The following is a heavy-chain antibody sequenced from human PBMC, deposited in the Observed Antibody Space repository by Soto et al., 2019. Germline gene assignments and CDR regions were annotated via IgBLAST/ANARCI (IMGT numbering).Heavy chain of an antibody. J-gene: IGHJ6*02. CDR2: ISWNGDTK. CDR1: GFTFDDYA. Sequence: LSCEASGFTFDDYAMHWVRQAPGKGLEWVSGISWNGDTKVYADSVRGRFTISRDNSKNVVYLELIGLRREDTAIYYCAKDSGRYDFYALAVWGQGTTVTVSS. D-gene: IGHD3-3*01. V-gene: IGHV3-9*01. CDR3: AKDSGRYDFYALAV.